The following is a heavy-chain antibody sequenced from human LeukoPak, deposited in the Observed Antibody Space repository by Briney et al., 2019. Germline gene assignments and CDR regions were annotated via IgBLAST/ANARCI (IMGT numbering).Heavy chain of an antibody. Sequence: GASVKVSCKASGYTFTGYYMHWVRQAPGQGLEWMGWINPNSGGTNYAQKFQGRVTMTRGTSISTAYMELSRLRSDDTAVYYCAREEIGYCSSTSCSSLGYWGQGTLVTVSS. CDR3: AREEIGYCSSTSCSSLGY. CDR1: GYTFTGYY. CDR2: INPNSGGT. D-gene: IGHD2-2*01. J-gene: IGHJ4*02. V-gene: IGHV1-2*02.